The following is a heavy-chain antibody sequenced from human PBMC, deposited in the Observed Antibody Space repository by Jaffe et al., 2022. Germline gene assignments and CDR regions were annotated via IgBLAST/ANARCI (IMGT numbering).Heavy chain of an antibody. D-gene: IGHD2-21*02. J-gene: IGHJ5*02. V-gene: IGHV3-74*01. CDR3: ARDRAYCGGDCSPRYNWFDP. Sequence: EVQLVESGGGLVQPGGSLRLSCAASGFTFSSYWMHWVRQAPGKGLVWVSRINSDGSSTSYADSVKGRFTISRDNAKNTLYLQMNSLRAEDTAVYYCARDRAYCGGDCSPRYNWFDPWGQGTLVTVSS. CDR1: GFTFSSYW. CDR2: INSDGSST.